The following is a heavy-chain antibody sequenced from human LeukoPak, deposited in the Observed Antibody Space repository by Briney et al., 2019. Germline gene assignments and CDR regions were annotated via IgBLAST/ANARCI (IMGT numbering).Heavy chain of an antibody. Sequence: SETLSLTCTVSGGSISSSSYYWGWIRQPPGKGLEWIGSIYYSGSTYYNPSLKSRVTISVDTSKNQFSLKLSSVTAADTAVYYCVSRGITGTSDAFDIWGQGTMVTVSS. D-gene: IGHD1-7*01. CDR3: VSRGITGTSDAFDI. J-gene: IGHJ3*02. CDR2: IYYSGST. V-gene: IGHV4-39*01. CDR1: GGSISSSSYY.